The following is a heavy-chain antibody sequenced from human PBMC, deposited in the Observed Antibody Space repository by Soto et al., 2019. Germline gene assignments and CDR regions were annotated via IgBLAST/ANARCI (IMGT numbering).Heavy chain of an antibody. CDR1: GGSISSYY. Sequence: QVQLQESGPGLVKPSETLSLTCTVSGGSISSYYWSWIRQPPGKGLEWIGYIYYSGSTNYNPSLKSRVTISVDTSKNQFSLKLSSVTAADTAVYYCARDMRVGSSSWSPGPRYFDLWGRGTLVTVSS. CDR2: IYYSGST. D-gene: IGHD6-13*01. CDR3: ARDMRVGSSSWSPGPRYFDL. J-gene: IGHJ2*01. V-gene: IGHV4-59*01.